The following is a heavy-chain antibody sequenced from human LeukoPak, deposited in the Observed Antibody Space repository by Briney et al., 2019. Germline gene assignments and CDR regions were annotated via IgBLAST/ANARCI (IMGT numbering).Heavy chain of an antibody. V-gene: IGHV3-48*03. CDR1: GFTFNNYE. J-gene: IGHJ4*02. CDR2: ISSNGTIM. CDR3: ARDGQQWPIYY. Sequence: GGSLRLSCAASGFTFNNYEMIWVRQAPGKGLEWVSYISSNGTIMYYADSVRGRFTISRDNAKNSLYLQMNSQRAEDTAVYYCARDGQQWPIYYWGQGTLVTVSS. D-gene: IGHD6-19*01.